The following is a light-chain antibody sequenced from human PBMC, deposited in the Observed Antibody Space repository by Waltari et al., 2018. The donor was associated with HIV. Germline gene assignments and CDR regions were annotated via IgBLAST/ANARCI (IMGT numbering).Light chain of an antibody. J-gene: IGLJ3*02. V-gene: IGLV2-14*01. CDR3: MSYISSATPE. CDR1: SSDLDNFKS. CDR2: EVS. Sequence: QSALTPPASVSGSPEQSITLSSTGTSSDLDNFKSVSWYQHHPAKAPKVIIYEVSNRPSGVSYRFSGSKSGHTASLTISGLQAEDEADYFCMSYISSATPEFGGGTKLTVL.